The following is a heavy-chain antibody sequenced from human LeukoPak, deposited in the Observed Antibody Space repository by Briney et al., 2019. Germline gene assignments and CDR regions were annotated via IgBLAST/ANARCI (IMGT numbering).Heavy chain of an antibody. D-gene: IGHD3-22*01. CDR3: AKALFGPTGITMIVVVIKGLDY. CDR1: GFTFSSYA. Sequence: GGSLRLSCAASGFTFSSYAMSWVRQAPGKGLEWVSAISGSGGSTYYADSVKGRFTISRDNSKNTLYLQMNSLRAEDTAVYYCAKALFGPTGITMIVVVIKGLDYWGRGTLVTVSS. V-gene: IGHV3-23*01. CDR2: ISGSGGST. J-gene: IGHJ4*02.